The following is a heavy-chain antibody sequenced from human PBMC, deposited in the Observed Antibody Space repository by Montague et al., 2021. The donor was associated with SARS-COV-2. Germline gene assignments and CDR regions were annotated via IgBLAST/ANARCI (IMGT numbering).Heavy chain of an antibody. Sequence: TLSLTCTVSGGSISSGSYYWSWIRQPAGKGPEWIGRIYTSGSTNYNPSLKSRVTISVDTSKNQFSLKLSSVTAADTAVYYCARSSGGYCSSTSCYAYYYYMDVWGKGTTVTVSS. CDR3: ARSSGGYCSSTSCYAYYYYMDV. J-gene: IGHJ6*03. CDR1: GGSISSGSYY. V-gene: IGHV4-61*02. CDR2: IYTSGST. D-gene: IGHD2-2*01.